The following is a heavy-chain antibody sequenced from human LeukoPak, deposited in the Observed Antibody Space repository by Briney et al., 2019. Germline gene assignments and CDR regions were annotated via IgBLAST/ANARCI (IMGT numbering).Heavy chain of an antibody. CDR1: GFTFSSYW. D-gene: IGHD3-10*01. J-gene: IGHJ4*02. Sequence: PGGSLRLSCAASGFTFSSYWMSWVRQAPGKGLEWVSGINWNGGSTGYVDSMKGRFPISRDNAKNSLYLQMNSLRAEGTAMYYYARNTRSTVYYYGSGSYYSYYFDYWGQGTLVTVSS. V-gene: IGHV3-20*04. CDR3: ARNTRSTVYYYGSGSYYSYYFDY. CDR2: INWNGGST.